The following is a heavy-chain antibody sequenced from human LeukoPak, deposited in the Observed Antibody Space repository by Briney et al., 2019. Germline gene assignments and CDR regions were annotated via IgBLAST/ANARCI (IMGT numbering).Heavy chain of an antibody. J-gene: IGHJ4*02. Sequence: GASVKVSCKASGYXFTGYYIHWVRQAPGQGLEWMGWIHPKNGGTKYAQKFQGRVTMTRDTSITTVYMELSRLGSDDTAVYYCARDYQGERSDFDYWGQGALVTVSS. CDR3: ARDYQGERSDFDY. CDR2: IHPKNGGT. CDR1: GYXFTGYY. V-gene: IGHV1-2*02. D-gene: IGHD1-1*01.